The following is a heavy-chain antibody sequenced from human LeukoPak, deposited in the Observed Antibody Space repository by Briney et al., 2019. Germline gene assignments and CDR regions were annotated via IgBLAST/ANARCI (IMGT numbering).Heavy chain of an antibody. CDR1: GFIFRTYS. Sequence: PGGSLRLSCAASGFIFRTYSMNWVRQAPGKGLEWVSYISSSSSTIYYADSVKGRFTISRDNAKNSLYLQMNSLRAEDTAVYYCARHRKDTRGAFDIWGQGTMVTVSS. V-gene: IGHV3-48*01. CDR2: ISSSSSTI. D-gene: IGHD2-2*01. J-gene: IGHJ3*02. CDR3: ARHRKDTRGAFDI.